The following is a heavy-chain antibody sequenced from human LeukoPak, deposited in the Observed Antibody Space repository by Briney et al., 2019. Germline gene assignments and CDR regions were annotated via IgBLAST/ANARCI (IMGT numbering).Heavy chain of an antibody. D-gene: IGHD1-26*01. CDR1: GFTFSTYW. J-gene: IGHJ4*02. V-gene: IGHV3-7*03. Sequence: GSLRLSCAASGFTFSTYWMSWVRQAPGNGLQWVVNMKPDVSEKYYVDSVKGRFTISRDNAKNSVVLQMNSLRVEDTAVYYCARGQSWAFDFWGQGTLVTVSS. CDR2: MKPDVSEK. CDR3: ARGQSWAFDF.